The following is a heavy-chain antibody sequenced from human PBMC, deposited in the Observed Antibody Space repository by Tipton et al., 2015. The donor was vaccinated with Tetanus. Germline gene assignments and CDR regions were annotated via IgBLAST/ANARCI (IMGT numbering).Heavy chain of an antibody. Sequence: SLRLSCAPSGFTFDDYAMHWVRQAPGKGLEWVSGISWNSGSIGYADSVKGRFTISRDNAKNSLYLQMNSLRAEDTALYYCAKDTGVTPHYGMDVWGQGTTVTVSS. V-gene: IGHV3-9*01. CDR3: AKDTGVTPHYGMDV. CDR2: ISWNSGSI. D-gene: IGHD2-21*02. J-gene: IGHJ6*02. CDR1: GFTFDDYA.